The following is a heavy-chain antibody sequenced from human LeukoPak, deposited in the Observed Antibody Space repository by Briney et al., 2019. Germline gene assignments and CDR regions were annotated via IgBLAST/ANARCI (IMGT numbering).Heavy chain of an antibody. Sequence: ASVKVACKASGYTFTIYDINWVRQAPGQGLEWVGWMNPNNGGTVYAQKFQGRVTMTRDTSTGTLYMELNSLKSEDTAVYYCARGAIFGVTPRGYGMDVWGQGTTVTVSS. V-gene: IGHV1-8*01. CDR3: ARGAIFGVTPRGYGMDV. CDR1: GYTFTIYD. CDR2: MNPNNGGT. J-gene: IGHJ6*02. D-gene: IGHD3-3*01.